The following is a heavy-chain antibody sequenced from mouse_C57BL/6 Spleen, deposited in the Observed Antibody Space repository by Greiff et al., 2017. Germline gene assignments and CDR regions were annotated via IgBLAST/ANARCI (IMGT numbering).Heavy chain of an antibody. CDR3: AGSRDGYYYYFDY. D-gene: IGHD2-3*01. CDR2: IYPRDGST. J-gene: IGHJ2*01. V-gene: IGHV1-85*01. CDR1: GYTFTSYD. Sequence: QVQLQQSGPELVKPGASVKLSCKASGYTFTSYDINWVKQRPGQGLEWIGWIYPRDGSTKYNEKFKGKATLTVDTSSSTTYMELPSLTSEDSAVYLCAGSRDGYYYYFDYGGQGTTLTVSS.